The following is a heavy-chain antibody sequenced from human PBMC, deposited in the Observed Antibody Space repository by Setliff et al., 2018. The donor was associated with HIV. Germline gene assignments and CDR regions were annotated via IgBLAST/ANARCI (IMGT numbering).Heavy chain of an antibody. Sequence: PSETLSLTCTVSGGSISSGSYYWSWIRQPAGKGLEWIGRIYTSGSTNYNPSLKSRVTISVDKSKNQFSLKLASVTAADTAVYYCASGEPYYYDSTGYSGNYFDYWGQGTLVTVSS. CDR2: IYTSGST. V-gene: IGHV4-61*02. CDR1: GGSISSGSYY. J-gene: IGHJ4*02. CDR3: ASGEPYYYDSTGYSGNYFDY. D-gene: IGHD3-22*01.